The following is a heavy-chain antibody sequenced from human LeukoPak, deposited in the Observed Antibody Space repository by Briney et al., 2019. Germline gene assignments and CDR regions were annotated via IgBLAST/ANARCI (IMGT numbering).Heavy chain of an antibody. J-gene: IGHJ4*02. D-gene: IGHD5-12*01. V-gene: IGHV3-74*01. Sequence: GGSLRLSCAASGFTFSSYWMHWVRQAPGKGLVWVSRISSEGSSISYADSVKGRFTISRDNAKNTLYLQMNSLRAEDTAVYYCARDAGYSGYDFRGVSYWGQGTLVTVSS. CDR3: ARDAGYSGYDFRGVSY. CDR1: GFTFSSYW. CDR2: ISSEGSSI.